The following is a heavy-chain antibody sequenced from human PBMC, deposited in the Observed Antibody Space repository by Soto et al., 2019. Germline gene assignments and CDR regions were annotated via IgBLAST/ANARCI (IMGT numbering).Heavy chain of an antibody. CDR3: ARLQAAMPAAAGMDV. CDR1: GYIFTNSW. CDR2: IYPGDSDT. J-gene: IGHJ6*02. D-gene: IGHD2-2*01. Sequence: GESLKISCKGSGYIFTNSWIGWVRQMPGKGLEWMGIIYPGDSDTRYSPSFQGQVTISADKSITTAYLQWSSLTASDTAMYYCARLQAAMPAAAGMDVCGQVPAVTVSS. V-gene: IGHV5-51*01.